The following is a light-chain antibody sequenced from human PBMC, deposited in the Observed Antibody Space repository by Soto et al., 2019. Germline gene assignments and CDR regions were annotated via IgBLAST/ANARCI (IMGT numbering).Light chain of an antibody. CDR2: GAS. J-gene: IGKJ1*01. Sequence: EIVLTQSPGTLSLSPGERAALSCRASQSLSSGYLAWYQQKPGQAPRLLIYGASSRASGIPDRFSGSGSGTDVTLTISRLEPEDCAVYYCQQYITSPKTFGQGTKVEIK. V-gene: IGKV3-20*01. CDR1: QSLSSGY. CDR3: QQYITSPKT.